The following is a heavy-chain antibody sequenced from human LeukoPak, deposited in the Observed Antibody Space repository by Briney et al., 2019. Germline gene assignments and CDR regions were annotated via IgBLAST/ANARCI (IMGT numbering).Heavy chain of an antibody. CDR3: ARFYYYGSGSYYNDAFDI. V-gene: IGHV3-23*01. J-gene: IGHJ3*02. D-gene: IGHD3-10*01. Sequence: PGGSLRLPCAASGFTFSDHFIDWVRQAPGKGLEWVSAISGSGGSTYYADSVKGRFTISRDNSKNTLYLQMNSLRAEDTAVYYCARFYYYGSGSYYNDAFDIWGQGTMVTVSS. CDR2: ISGSGGST. CDR1: GFTFSDHF.